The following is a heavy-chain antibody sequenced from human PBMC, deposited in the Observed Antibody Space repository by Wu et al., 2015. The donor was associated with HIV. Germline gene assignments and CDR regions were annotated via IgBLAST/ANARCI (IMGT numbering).Heavy chain of an antibody. J-gene: IGHJ5*02. CDR2: INPNSGGT. CDR1: GYTFTGYY. D-gene: IGHD2-21*01. CDR3: ARDLPSILWAGVWFDP. Sequence: QVQLVQSGAEVKKPGASVKVSCKASGYTFTGYYMHWVRQAPGQGLEWMGWINPNSGGTNYAQKFQGRVTMTRDTSISTAYMELSRLRSDDTAVYYCARDLPSILWAGVWFDPWGQGTLVTVSS. V-gene: IGHV1-2*02.